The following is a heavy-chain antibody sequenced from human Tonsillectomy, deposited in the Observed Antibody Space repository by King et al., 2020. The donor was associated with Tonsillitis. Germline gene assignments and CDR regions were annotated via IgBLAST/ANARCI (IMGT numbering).Heavy chain of an antibody. D-gene: IGHD2-15*01. V-gene: IGHV1-18*01. J-gene: IGHJ4*02. CDR1: GYTFTSYG. Sequence: QLVQSGAEVKKPGASVKVSCKASGYTFTSYGILWVRQAPGQGLEWMGWISAYNGHTNYAQKFQGRVTMTTDTSTSTAYMELRSLRSDETAVYYCARPNEPDCSGGSCYTDSWGQGILVTVSS. CDR3: ARPNEPDCSGGSCYTDS. CDR2: ISAYNGHT.